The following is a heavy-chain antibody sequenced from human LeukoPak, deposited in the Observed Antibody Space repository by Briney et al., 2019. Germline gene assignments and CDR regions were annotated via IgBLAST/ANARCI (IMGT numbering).Heavy chain of an antibody. J-gene: IGHJ4*02. V-gene: IGHV4-59*01. Sequence: SETLSLPCTVSGGSISTYYWSWIRQPPGKGLEWIGYIYYSGSTNYNPSLKSRVTISVDTSKNQFSLKLSSVTAADTAVYYCARGATSLSYFDSRGQGTLVTVSS. CDR1: GGSISTYY. CDR3: ARGATSLSYFDS. CDR2: IYYSGST. D-gene: IGHD2/OR15-2a*01.